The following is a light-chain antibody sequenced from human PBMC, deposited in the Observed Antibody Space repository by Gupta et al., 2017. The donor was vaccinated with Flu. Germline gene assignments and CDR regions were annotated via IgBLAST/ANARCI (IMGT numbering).Light chain of an antibody. CDR1: SSDVGGYNY. Sequence: QSALTQPPSASGSPGQSVTISRTGTSSDVGGYNYVPWYQQHPGKAPKLIIYQVSKRPSGVPDRSSDSRSGNTASLTVSGLQAEDEADYYCSSYGGSENYVFGTGTKVTVL. V-gene: IGLV2-8*01. CDR2: QVS. J-gene: IGLJ1*01. CDR3: SSYGGSENYV.